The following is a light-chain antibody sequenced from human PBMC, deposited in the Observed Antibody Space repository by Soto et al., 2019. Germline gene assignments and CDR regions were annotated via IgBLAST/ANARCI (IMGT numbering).Light chain of an antibody. CDR2: GAS. CDR1: QSVSSN. J-gene: IGKJ1*01. CDR3: QQYNNWPRT. V-gene: IGKV3-15*01. Sequence: ERVMTQSPATLSVSAGGTATLSCRASQSVSSNLDWYQQKPGQAPRLLIYGASTRATGIPARFSGSGSGTEFTLTISSLQSEDFAVYYCQQYNNWPRTFGQGTKVDIK.